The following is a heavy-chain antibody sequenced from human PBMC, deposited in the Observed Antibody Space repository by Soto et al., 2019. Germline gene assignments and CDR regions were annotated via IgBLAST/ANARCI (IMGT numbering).Heavy chain of an antibody. J-gene: IGHJ4*02. D-gene: IGHD3-22*01. CDR2: IDPSDSQT. CDR1: GYSFASYW. Sequence: PVESLTISCKGSGYSFASYWITWVRQKPGKGLEWMGRIDPSDSQTYYSPSFRGHVTISVTKSITTVFLQWSSLRASDTAMYYCARQIYDSDTGPNFQYYFDSWGQGTTVTVSS. CDR3: ARQIYDSDTGPNFQYYFDS. V-gene: IGHV5-10-1*01.